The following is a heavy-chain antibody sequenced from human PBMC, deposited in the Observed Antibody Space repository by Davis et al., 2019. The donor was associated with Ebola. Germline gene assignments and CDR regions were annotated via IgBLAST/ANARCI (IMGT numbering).Heavy chain of an antibody. J-gene: IGHJ3*02. Sequence: PGGSLRLSCAASGFTFSSYGMHWVRQAPGKGLEWVAVIWYDGSNKYYADSVKGRFTISRDNSKNTLYLQMNSLRAEDTAVYYCARGRVRLAVAGFNDAFDIWGQGTMVTVSS. CDR1: GFTFSSYG. V-gene: IGHV3-33*01. D-gene: IGHD6-19*01. CDR2: IWYDGSNK. CDR3: ARGRVRLAVAGFNDAFDI.